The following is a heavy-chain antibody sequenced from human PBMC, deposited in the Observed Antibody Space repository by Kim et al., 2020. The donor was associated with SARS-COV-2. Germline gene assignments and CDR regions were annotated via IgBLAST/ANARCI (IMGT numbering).Heavy chain of an antibody. J-gene: IGHJ4*02. Sequence: NGRETYYVDSVKCRYTISRDNAKNSVYLQMNRLRAEDTAVYYCATGPFDYWGQGIRVTVSS. CDR3: ATGPFDY. CDR2: NGRET. V-gene: IGHV3-7*01.